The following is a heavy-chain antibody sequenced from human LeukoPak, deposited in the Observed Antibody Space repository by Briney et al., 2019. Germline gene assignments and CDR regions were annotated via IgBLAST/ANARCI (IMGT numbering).Heavy chain of an antibody. J-gene: IGHJ4*02. V-gene: IGHV1-46*01. CDR1: GYTFTSYY. CDR2: INPSGGST. CDR3: ARVSDTYYDFWSGYYPFDY. Sequence: ASVKVSCKASGYTFTSYYMHWVRQAPGQGLEWMGIINPSGGSTSYAQKFQGGVTMTRDTSTSTVYMELSSLRSEDTAVYYCARVSDTYYDFWSGYYPFDYWGQGTLVTVSS. D-gene: IGHD3-3*01.